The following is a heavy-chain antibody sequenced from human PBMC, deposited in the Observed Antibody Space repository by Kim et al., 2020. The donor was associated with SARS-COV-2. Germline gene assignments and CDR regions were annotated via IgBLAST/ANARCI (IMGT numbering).Heavy chain of an antibody. Sequence: GGSLRLSCSTSGFTFGDYALGWVRQAPGKGLEWVGFIRSKSYGGAAEYAASVKGRFTISRDDSKSIASLEMNSLKAEDTGVYYCVRWSHSGSRMGLRDYWGQGTLVTVSS. J-gene: IGHJ4*02. CDR3: VRWSHSGSRMGLRDY. CDR1: GFTFGDYA. D-gene: IGHD1-26*01. V-gene: IGHV3-49*04. CDR2: IRSKSYGGAA.